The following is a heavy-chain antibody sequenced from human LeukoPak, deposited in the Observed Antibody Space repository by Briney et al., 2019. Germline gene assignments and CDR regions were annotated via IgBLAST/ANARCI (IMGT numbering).Heavy chain of an antibody. V-gene: IGHV4-59*01. CDR1: GGSISSYY. CDR2: IYYSGST. Sequence: PSETLSLTCTVSGGSISSYYWSWIRQPPGKGLEWIGYIYYSGSTNYNPSLKSRVTISVDTSKNQFSLKLSSVTAADTAVYYCARDYYDFWSGYDDYHYMDVWGKGTTVTVSS. J-gene: IGHJ6*03. D-gene: IGHD3-3*01. CDR3: ARDYYDFWSGYDDYHYMDV.